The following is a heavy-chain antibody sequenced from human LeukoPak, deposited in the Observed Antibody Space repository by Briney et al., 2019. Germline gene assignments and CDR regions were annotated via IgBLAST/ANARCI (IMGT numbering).Heavy chain of an antibody. CDR2: IRYDGSNK. V-gene: IGHV3-30*02. CDR1: GFTFSSYE. D-gene: IGHD2-2*01. Sequence: PGGSLRLSCAASGFTFSSYEMNWVRQAPGKGLEWVSFIRYDGSNKYYADSVKGRLTISRDNSKNSLYLQMNSLRAEDTAVYYCAKGCRSTSCDDYYYYMDVWGKGTTVTVSS. CDR3: AKGCRSTSCDDYYYYMDV. J-gene: IGHJ6*03.